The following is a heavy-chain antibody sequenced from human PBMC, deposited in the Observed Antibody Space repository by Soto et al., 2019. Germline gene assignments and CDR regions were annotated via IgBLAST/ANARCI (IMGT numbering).Heavy chain of an antibody. V-gene: IGHV2-5*02. D-gene: IGHD5-18*01. CDR2: IYWDAYE. CDR3: AHRPRGYSYHFDY. CDR1: GFSLTTRGVG. Sequence: QITLKESGPTLVKPTQTLTLTCTFSGFSLTTRGVGVGWIRQPPGKALEGLALIYWDAYEGYSPSLKSRLTITNDTSKNQVVLTMTNIDPVDTATYYCAHRPRGYSYHFDYWGQGNLVTVSS. J-gene: IGHJ4*02.